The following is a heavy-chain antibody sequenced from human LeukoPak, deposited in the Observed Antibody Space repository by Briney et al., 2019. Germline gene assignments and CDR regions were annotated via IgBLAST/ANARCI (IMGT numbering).Heavy chain of an antibody. D-gene: IGHD2-21*02. CDR1: GFTFSTYA. CDR2: VSGGSAGST. V-gene: IGHV3-23*01. Sequence: PGGSLRLSCAASGFTFSTYAMSWVRQAPGKGLEWVSSVSGGSAGSTYYADSVKGRFTISRDSSKNTLYLQMKSLRAEDTAVYYCAKGEAYCGGDCYPDWGQGTLVTVSS. J-gene: IGHJ4*02. CDR3: AKGEAYCGGDCYPD.